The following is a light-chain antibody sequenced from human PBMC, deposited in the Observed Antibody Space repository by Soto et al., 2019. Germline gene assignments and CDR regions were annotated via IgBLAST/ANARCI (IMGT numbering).Light chain of an antibody. J-gene: IGKJ2*01. CDR2: DAS. CDR1: QSVSSY. CDR3: QQRFNWPRFT. V-gene: IGKV3-11*01. Sequence: EIVLTQSPATLFLSPGERATLSCRASQSVSSYLAWYQQKPGQAPRLLIYDASNRATGIPARFSGGGSGTGFSCAMTRLEPEDFAVYYCQQRFNWPRFTFGQGTKLEIK.